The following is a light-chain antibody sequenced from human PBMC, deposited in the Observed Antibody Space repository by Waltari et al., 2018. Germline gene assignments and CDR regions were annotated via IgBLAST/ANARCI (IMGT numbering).Light chain of an antibody. V-gene: IGLV1-51*02. CDR2: ENN. J-gene: IGLJ1*01. CDR1: SSNIGNNY. CDR3: RTWDSSLSAGV. Sequence: QSVLTQPPSVSAAPGQKDTISCSGSSSNIGNNYVSWYQQLPGTAPKLLIYENNKRPSGIPDRFAGSKSGTSATLGITGLQTGDEADYYCRTWDSSLSAGVFGTGTKVTVL.